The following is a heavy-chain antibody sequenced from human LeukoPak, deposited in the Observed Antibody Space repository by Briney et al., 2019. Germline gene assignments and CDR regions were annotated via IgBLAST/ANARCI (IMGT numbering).Heavy chain of an antibody. D-gene: IGHD3-9*01. CDR1: GGSISSGGYY. CDR2: IYYSGST. J-gene: IGHJ4*02. V-gene: IGHV4-31*03. Sequence: PSETLSLTCTVSGGSISSGGYYWSWIRQHPGKGLEWIGHIYYSGSTYYNPSLKSRVTISVDTSKNQFSLKLSSVTAADTAVYYCARGVVGGYFDWLTPFDYWGQGTLVTVSS. CDR3: ARGVVGGYFDWLTPFDY.